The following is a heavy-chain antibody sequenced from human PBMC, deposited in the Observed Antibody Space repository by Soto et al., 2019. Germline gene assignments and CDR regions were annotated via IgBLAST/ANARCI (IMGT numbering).Heavy chain of an antibody. CDR2: IHHSETT. V-gene: IGHV4-34*01. CDR1: GGSFSGYY. Sequence: PSETLSLTCAVYGGSFSGYYWSWLRRSPGKGLEWIGEIHHSETTNYNPSLNSRVSISVDKSKNQFSLKLNSVNAADTADYYCARTSYYDSTGYYNLDVWGPGTTVTVSS. D-gene: IGHD3-22*01. CDR3: ARTSYYDSTGYYNLDV. J-gene: IGHJ6*02.